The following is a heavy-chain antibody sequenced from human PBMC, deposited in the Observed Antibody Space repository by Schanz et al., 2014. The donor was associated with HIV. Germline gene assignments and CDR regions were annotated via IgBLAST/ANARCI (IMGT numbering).Heavy chain of an antibody. CDR3: TRDTNFVLDV. V-gene: IGHV1-8*01. Sequence: QVQLVQSGAEVKKPGASVRVSCKASGYTFTNYDINWVRQATGQGLEWMGWMNPNSGGTNFAQKFQGRVTLTRDTSITTAYMELSSLRSDDTAVYYCTRDTNFVLDVWGQGTTVTVSS. J-gene: IGHJ6*02. CDR2: MNPNSGGT. D-gene: IGHD2-8*01. CDR1: GYTFTNYD.